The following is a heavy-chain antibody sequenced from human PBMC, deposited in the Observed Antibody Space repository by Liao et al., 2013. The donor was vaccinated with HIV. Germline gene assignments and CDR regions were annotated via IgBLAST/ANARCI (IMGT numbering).Heavy chain of an antibody. J-gene: IGHJ4*02. CDR3: ASLRLYCSSTSCYPHDY. CDR1: GGSFSGYY. D-gene: IGHD2-2*01. CDR2: INHSGST. V-gene: IGHV4-34*01. Sequence: QVQLQQWGAGLLKPSETLSLTCAVYGGSFSGYYWSWIRQPPGKGLEWIGEINHSGSTNYNPSLKSRVTISVDTSKNQFSLKLSSVTAADTAVYYCASLRLYCSSTSCYPHDYWGQGTLVTVSS.